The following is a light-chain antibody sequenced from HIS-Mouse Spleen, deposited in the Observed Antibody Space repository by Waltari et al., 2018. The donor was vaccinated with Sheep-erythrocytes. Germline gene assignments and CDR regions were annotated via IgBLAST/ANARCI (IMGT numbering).Light chain of an antibody. CDR2: DVS. CDR1: SRDVGGYNL. CDR3: CSYAGSYTFVV. J-gene: IGLJ2*01. V-gene: IGLV2-11*01. Sequence: QSALTQPRSVSGSPGQSVTISCTGTSRDVGGYNLVSWYQQHPGKAPKLMIYDVSKRPSGVPDRFSGSKSGNTASLTISGLQAEDEADYYCCSYAGSYTFVVFGGGTKLTVL.